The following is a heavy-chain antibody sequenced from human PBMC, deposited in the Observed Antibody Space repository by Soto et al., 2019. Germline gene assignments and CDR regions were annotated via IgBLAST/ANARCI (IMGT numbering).Heavy chain of an antibody. Sequence: ASVKVSCKASGYTFTSYDINWVRQATGQGLEWMGWMNPNSGNTDYAQKFQGRVTMTRDTSTSTAYMELRSLRSDDTAVYYCARDTAMVSPWGQGTLVTVSS. D-gene: IGHD5-18*01. CDR2: MNPNSGNT. CDR1: GYTFTSYD. J-gene: IGHJ5*02. CDR3: ARDTAMVSP. V-gene: IGHV1-8*01.